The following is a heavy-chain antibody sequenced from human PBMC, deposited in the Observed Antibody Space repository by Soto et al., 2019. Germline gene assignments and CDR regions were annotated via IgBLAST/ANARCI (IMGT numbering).Heavy chain of an antibody. V-gene: IGHV3-74*01. J-gene: IGHJ4*01. CDR2: TDSDGTFT. Sequence: PGGSLRLSCVASGFTFSTYWMHWVRQTPGEGLVWVSHTDSDGTFTTYADSVKGRFTISRDNSKSTLYLEMIGLRVEDTAVYFCAKLVVTNGWYEDYWGHGTLVTVSS. D-gene: IGHD6-19*01. CDR3: AKLVVTNGWYEDY. CDR1: GFTFSTYW.